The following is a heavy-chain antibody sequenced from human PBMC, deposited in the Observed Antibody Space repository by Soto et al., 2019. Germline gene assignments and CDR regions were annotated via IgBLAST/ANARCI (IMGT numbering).Heavy chain of an antibody. J-gene: IGHJ4*02. D-gene: IGHD1-7*01. V-gene: IGHV1-69*13. CDR3: ARERGTGTTSFDY. CDR2: IIPIFDTA. Sequence: SVKVSCKASGGTFSSYAISWVRQAPGQGLEWMGGIIPIFDTANYAQKFQGRVTITADESTSTAYMELSSLRSEDTAVYYCARERGTGTTSFDYWGQGTLVTVSS. CDR1: GGTFSSYA.